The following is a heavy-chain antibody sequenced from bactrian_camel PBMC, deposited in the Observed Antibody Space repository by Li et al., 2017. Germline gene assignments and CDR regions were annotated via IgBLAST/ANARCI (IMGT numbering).Heavy chain of an antibody. V-gene: IGHV3S1*01. Sequence: HVQLVESGGGSVQAGGSLSLSCAASGFTLSSYWMYWVRQAPGKGLEWVATISDGGDTTHYADSMKDRFTISRDNAKNTLYLQLSALKSEDAAMYYCAKEAGEYCSGGYCFDPIYNYWGQGTQVTVS. D-gene: IGHD2*01. CDR3: AKEAGEYCSGGYCFDPIYNY. J-gene: IGHJ4*01. CDR1: GFTLSSYW. CDR2: ISDGGDTT.